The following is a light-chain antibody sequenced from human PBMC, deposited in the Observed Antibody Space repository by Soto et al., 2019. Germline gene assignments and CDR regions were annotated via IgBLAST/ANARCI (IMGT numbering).Light chain of an antibody. CDR3: QQYYSTPLT. J-gene: IGKJ4*01. CDR2: WAS. Sequence: DIVMTQSPDSLAVSLGERATINCKSSQSVLYSSNNKNYLVWYQQKPGQPPKLLIYWASTREIGVPERFSGSGSGTDFTLTISSLQAEDVAVYYCQQYYSTPLTFGGGTKVEIK. V-gene: IGKV4-1*01. CDR1: QSVLYSSNNKNY.